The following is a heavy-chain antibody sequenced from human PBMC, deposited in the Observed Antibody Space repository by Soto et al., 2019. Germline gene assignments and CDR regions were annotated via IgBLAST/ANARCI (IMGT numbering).Heavy chain of an antibody. CDR3: ARVSPTVAGTSEYFDY. CDR1: GGSISSYY. CDR2: IYYSGST. V-gene: IGHV4-59*01. Sequence: SETLSLTCTVSGGSISSYYWSWIRQPPGKGLEWIGYIYYSGSTNYNPSLKSRGTISVDTSKNQFSLKLSSVTAADTAVYYCARVSPTVAGTSEYFDYWGQGTLVTVSS. J-gene: IGHJ4*02. D-gene: IGHD6-19*01.